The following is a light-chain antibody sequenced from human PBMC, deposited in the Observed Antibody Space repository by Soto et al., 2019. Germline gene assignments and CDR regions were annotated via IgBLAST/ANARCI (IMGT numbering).Light chain of an antibody. CDR2: AAS. CDR1: QGISSY. Sequence: DIQLTQSPSFLSASVGDRVTITCRASQGISSYLAWYQQKPGKAPKLLIYAASTLQSGVPSRFSGSGSGTEFTLTISSXQPEDFATYYCQQLNSYLRTFGPGTKVDTK. V-gene: IGKV1-9*01. J-gene: IGKJ3*01. CDR3: QQLNSYLRT.